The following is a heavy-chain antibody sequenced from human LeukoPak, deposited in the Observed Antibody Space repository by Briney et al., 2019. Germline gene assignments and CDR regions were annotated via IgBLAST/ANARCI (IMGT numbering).Heavy chain of an antibody. D-gene: IGHD6-13*01. CDR2: ISAYNGNT. V-gene: IGHV1-18*01. CDR1: GYTFTSYG. CDR3: ATANIPQQLKGSFDY. Sequence: GASVKVSCKASGYTFTSYGISWVRQAPGQGLEWMGWISAYNGNTNYAQKLQGRVTMTTDTSTSTAYMELRSLRSDDTAVYYCATANIPQQLKGSFDYWGQGTLVTVSS. J-gene: IGHJ4*02.